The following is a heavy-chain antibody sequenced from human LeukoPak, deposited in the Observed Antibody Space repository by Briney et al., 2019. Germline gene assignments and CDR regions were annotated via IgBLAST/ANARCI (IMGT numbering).Heavy chain of an antibody. V-gene: IGHV4-39*07. CDR3: ARDPDDNNWFDP. CDR2: IYYSGST. Sequence: SETLSLTCTVSGGSISSSSYYWGWIRQPPGKGLEWIGSIYYSGSTYYNPPLKSRVTISVDTSKNQFSLKLSSVTAADTAVYYCARDPDDNNWFDPWGQGTLVTVSS. J-gene: IGHJ5*02. CDR1: GGSISSSSYY. D-gene: IGHD1-1*01.